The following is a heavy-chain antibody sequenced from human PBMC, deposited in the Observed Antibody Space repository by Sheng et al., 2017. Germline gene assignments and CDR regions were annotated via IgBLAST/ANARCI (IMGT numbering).Heavy chain of an antibody. CDR1: GGTFSSYA. J-gene: IGHJ3*02. Sequence: QVQLVQSGAEVKKPGSSVKVSCKASGGTFSSYAISWVRQAPGQGLEWMGGIIPIFGTANYAQKFQGRVTITTDESTSTAYMELSSLRSEDTAVYYCARLRPNRLVVYAMGAFDIWGQGDNGHRLF. V-gene: IGHV1-69*05. D-gene: IGHD2-8*02. CDR3: ARLRPNRLVVYAMGAFDI. CDR2: IIPIFGTA.